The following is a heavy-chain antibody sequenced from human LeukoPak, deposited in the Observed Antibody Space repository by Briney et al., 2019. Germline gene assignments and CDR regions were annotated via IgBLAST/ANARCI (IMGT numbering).Heavy chain of an antibody. Sequence: GGSLRLSCAASGFTFSSYWMHWVRQAPGKGLVWVSRINSDGSSTSYADSVKGRFTISRDNSKNTLYLQMNSLRAEDTAVYYCAKASPLWFGELYYYYYYYMDVWGKGTTVTISS. CDR3: AKASPLWFGELYYYYYYYMDV. CDR2: INSDGSST. D-gene: IGHD3-10*01. J-gene: IGHJ6*03. CDR1: GFTFSSYW. V-gene: IGHV3-74*01.